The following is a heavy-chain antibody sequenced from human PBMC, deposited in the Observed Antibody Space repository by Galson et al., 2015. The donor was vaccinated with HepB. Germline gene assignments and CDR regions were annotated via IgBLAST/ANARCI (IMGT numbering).Heavy chain of an antibody. CDR2: IYSGGST. D-gene: IGHD4-23*01. CDR3: ADINFGGNS. V-gene: IGHV3-53*01. J-gene: IGHJ4*02. Sequence: SLRLSCAASGFIVTSKYINWVRQAPGKGLEWVSVIYSGGSTFYADSVKGRFTVSRDNSKNTVYLQMNSLRAKDTAVYYCADINFGGNSWGQGTPVTVSS. CDR1: GFIVTSKY.